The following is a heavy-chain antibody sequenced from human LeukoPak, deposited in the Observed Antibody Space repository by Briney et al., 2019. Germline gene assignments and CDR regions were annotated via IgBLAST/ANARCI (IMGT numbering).Heavy chain of an antibody. J-gene: IGHJ4*02. CDR1: GYSISSGYY. CDR3: ASQRITDFGVVIPRGFDS. V-gene: IGHV4-38-2*02. D-gene: IGHD3-3*01. CDR2: TYYTGSS. Sequence: TSETLSLTCTVSGYSISSGYYWGWIRQPPGKGLEWIGTTYYTGSSFYNPSLKSRVTISVDTSKNQFSLKLSSVTAADTAMYYCASQRITDFGVVIPRGFDSWGQGTLVPVSS.